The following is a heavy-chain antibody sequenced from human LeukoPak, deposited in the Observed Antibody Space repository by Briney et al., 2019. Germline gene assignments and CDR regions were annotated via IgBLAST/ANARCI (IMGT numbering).Heavy chain of an antibody. D-gene: IGHD3-10*01. CDR3: ARLNYYDSHPRVDY. J-gene: IGHJ4*02. CDR2: INCNTGDT. Sequence: ASVKVSCKASGYTFTGYYMHWVRQAPGQGLEWMGWINCNTGDTHYAQKFQGRVTMTRDTSITTAYMELSSLRSDDAAVYHCARLNYYDSHPRVDYWGQGTPVTVSA. V-gene: IGHV1-2*02. CDR1: GYTFTGYY.